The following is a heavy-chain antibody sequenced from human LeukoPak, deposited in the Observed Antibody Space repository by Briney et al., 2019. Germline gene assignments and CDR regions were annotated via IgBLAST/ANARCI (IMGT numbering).Heavy chain of an antibody. J-gene: IGHJ4*02. CDR2: INPSGGST. D-gene: IGHD5-18*01. CDR1: GYTFTGYY. CDR3: ARVVIQLGFDY. V-gene: IGHV1-46*01. Sequence: ASVKVSCKASGYTFTGYYMHWVRQAPGQGLEWMGIINPSGGSTSYAQKFQGRVTMTRDTSTSTVYMELSSLRSEDTAVYYCARVVIQLGFDYWGQGTLVTVSS.